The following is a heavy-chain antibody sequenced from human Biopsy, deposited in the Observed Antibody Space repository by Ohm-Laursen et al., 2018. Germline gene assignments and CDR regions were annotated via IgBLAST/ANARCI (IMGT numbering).Heavy chain of an antibody. D-gene: IGHD3-3*01. Sequence: ASVKVSCKASGYIFTNYGISWVRQAPGQGLEWMGWTSTYNGEPDYAQKLQGRVTMTTDTSTSTAYMDLMSLRSDDTTVYYCARDRWPHVTLLGLVVFDFWGQGTLVIVSS. CDR3: ARDRWPHVTLLGLVVFDF. CDR1: GYIFTNYG. CDR2: TSTYNGEP. V-gene: IGHV1-18*01. J-gene: IGHJ4*02.